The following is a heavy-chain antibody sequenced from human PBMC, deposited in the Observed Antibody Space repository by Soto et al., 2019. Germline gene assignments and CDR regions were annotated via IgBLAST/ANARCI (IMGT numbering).Heavy chain of an antibody. CDR1: GFTFSSYG. Sequence: QVQLVESGGGVVQPGRSLRLSCAASGFTFSSYGMHWVRQAPGKGLEWVAVIWYDGSNKYYADSVKGRFTISRDNSKNTLYLQMNSLRAEDTAVYYCARDPHSRYCSSTSCYSGFDYWGQGTLVTVSS. D-gene: IGHD2-2*01. CDR2: IWYDGSNK. J-gene: IGHJ4*02. V-gene: IGHV3-33*01. CDR3: ARDPHSRYCSSTSCYSGFDY.